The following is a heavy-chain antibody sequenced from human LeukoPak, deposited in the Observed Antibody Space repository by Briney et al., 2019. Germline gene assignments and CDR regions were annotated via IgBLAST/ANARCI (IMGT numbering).Heavy chain of an antibody. J-gene: IGHJ4*02. CDR1: GFTFSNYG. CDR2: IWYDGSNK. CDR3: AKIMGSYYDTSGPFDY. D-gene: IGHD3-22*01. Sequence: GGSLRLSCAASGFTFSNYGMHWVRQAPGKGLEWVAAIWYDGSNKYYADSVKGRFTISRDNSKNTLYLQMNSLRAEDTAVYYCAKIMGSYYDTSGPFDYWGQGTLVTVSS. V-gene: IGHV3-30*02.